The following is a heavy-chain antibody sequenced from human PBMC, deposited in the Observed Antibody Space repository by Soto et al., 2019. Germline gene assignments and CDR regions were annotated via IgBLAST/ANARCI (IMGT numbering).Heavy chain of an antibody. CDR2: IYLGDSDT. V-gene: IGHV5-51*01. D-gene: IGHD2-2*02. Sequence: GESLKISCKGSGYSFTSYWIGWVRQMPGKGLEWMGIIYLGDSDTRYSPSFQGQVTISADKSISTAYLQWSSLKASDTAMYYCARHKYCSSTSCYTVDSWGQGTLVTVSS. CDR1: GYSFTSYW. CDR3: ARHKYCSSTSCYTVDS. J-gene: IGHJ4*02.